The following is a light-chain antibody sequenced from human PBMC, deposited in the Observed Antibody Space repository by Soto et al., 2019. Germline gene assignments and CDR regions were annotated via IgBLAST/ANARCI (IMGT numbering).Light chain of an antibody. J-gene: IGKJ1*01. CDR3: HQYGNSPWT. CDR2: ETS. V-gene: IGKV3-20*01. CDR1: QSTFSNY. Sequence: ETVLTQSPGNLSLSPGERASLSCRASQSTFSNYLAWFQKKPGQAPRLLIYETSNRATGVPDRFSGSGSGTDFTLTIGRLEPEDFAVYYCHQYGNSPWTLGQGTKVEI.